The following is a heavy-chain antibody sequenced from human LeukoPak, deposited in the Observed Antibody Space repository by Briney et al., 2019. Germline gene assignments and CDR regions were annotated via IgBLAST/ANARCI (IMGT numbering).Heavy chain of an antibody. CDR3: ARELAVGGHFDY. CDR2: IYYSGST. CDR1: GGSISSYY. Sequence: SETLSLTCTVSGGSISSYYWGWIRQPPGKGLGWIGYIYYSGSTNYNPSLKSRVTISVDTSKNQFSLKLSSVTAADTAVYYCARELAVGGHFDYWGQGTLVTVSS. V-gene: IGHV4-59*01. J-gene: IGHJ4*02. D-gene: IGHD6-19*01.